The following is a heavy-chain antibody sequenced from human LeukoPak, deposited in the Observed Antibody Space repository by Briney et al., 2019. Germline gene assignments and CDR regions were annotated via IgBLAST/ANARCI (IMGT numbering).Heavy chain of an antibody. Sequence: GGSLRLSCAASGFTFSSYAMSWVRQAPGKGLEWVSAISGSGGSTYYADSVKGRFAISRDNSKNTLYLQMNSLRAEDTAVYYCAKDSLGYDYVWGSYRPSPFDYWGQGTLVTVSS. J-gene: IGHJ4*02. D-gene: IGHD3-16*02. CDR3: AKDSLGYDYVWGSYRPSPFDY. V-gene: IGHV3-23*01. CDR1: GFTFSSYA. CDR2: ISGSGGST.